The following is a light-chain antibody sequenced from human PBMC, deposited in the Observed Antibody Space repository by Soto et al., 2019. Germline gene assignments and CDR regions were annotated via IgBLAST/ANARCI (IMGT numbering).Light chain of an antibody. V-gene: IGLV2-23*02. CDR1: RSDIGSYNN. CDR2: GVT. J-gene: IGLJ3*02. Sequence: QSVLTQPASVSGSPGQSITISCTGTRSDIGSYNNVAWYQKHPGKAPRVMIFGVTKRPSGISNRFFGSKSGSTASLTISGLQAEDEADYFCFSYAGSSIWVFXGGTKVTVL. CDR3: FSYAGSSIWV.